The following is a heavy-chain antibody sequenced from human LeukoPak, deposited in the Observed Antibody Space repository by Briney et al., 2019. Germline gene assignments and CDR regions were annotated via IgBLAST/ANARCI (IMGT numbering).Heavy chain of an antibody. CDR2: ISSSGSTI. Sequence: GGSLRLSCAASGFTFSDYYMSWIRQAPGKGLEWVSYISSSGSTIYYADSVKGRFTISRDNAKNSLYLQMNSLRAEDTAVYYCAIDIAPGHFDPWGQGTLVTVSS. V-gene: IGHV3-11*04. D-gene: IGHD1-14*01. CDR1: GFTFSDYY. CDR3: AIDIAPGHFDP. J-gene: IGHJ5*02.